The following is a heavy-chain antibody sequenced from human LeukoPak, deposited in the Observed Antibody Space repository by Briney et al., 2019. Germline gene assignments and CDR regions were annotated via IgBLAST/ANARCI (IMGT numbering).Heavy chain of an antibody. CDR3: AIPDVSGSYNHFDY. CDR1: GFTFSSYS. D-gene: IGHD1-26*01. J-gene: IGHJ4*02. Sequence: GGSLRLSCAASGFTFSSYSMSWVRQAPGKGLEWVSAISGSGGSTYYADSVKGRFTISRDNSKDTLYLQMNSLRAEDTAVYYCAIPDVSGSYNHFDYWGQGTLVTVSS. V-gene: IGHV3-23*01. CDR2: ISGSGGST.